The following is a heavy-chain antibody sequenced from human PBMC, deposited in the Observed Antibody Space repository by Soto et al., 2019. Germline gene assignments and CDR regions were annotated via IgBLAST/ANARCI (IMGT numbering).Heavy chain of an antibody. Sequence: GASVKVSCKPSGYTFTDLYIHWVRQAPGQGLEWMGWIDPRSGDRRYTQKLQGRVTMSRDTSASTVYMELSRLRSDDTAVYYLARVSDCTNGVCYLKVQDWFDPGGQGTLVTSPQ. V-gene: IGHV1-2*02. CDR1: GYTFTDLY. CDR3: ARVSDCTNGVCYLKVQDWFDP. D-gene: IGHD2-8*01. CDR2: IDPRSGDR. J-gene: IGHJ5*02.